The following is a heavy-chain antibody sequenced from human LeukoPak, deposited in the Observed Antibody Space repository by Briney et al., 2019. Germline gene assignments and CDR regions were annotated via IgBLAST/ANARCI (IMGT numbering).Heavy chain of an antibody. CDR1: GYSFTSYW. Sequence: GESLKISCKGSGYSFTSYWIGWARQMPGKGLEWMGIIHPGNSRTRYRPSFQGQVTISADKSISTAYLQWSSLKASDTAMYYCASFSDGKDSDFDHWGQGTLVTVSS. D-gene: IGHD4-23*01. V-gene: IGHV5-51*01. J-gene: IGHJ4*02. CDR2: IHPGNSRT. CDR3: ASFSDGKDSDFDH.